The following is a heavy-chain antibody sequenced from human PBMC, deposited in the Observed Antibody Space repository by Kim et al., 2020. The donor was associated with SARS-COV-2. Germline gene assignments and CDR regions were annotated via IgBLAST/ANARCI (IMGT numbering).Heavy chain of an antibody. CDR3: ARESPYYDILTGYYWGGYYFDY. Sequence: GGSLRLSCAASGFTFSNYNMNWVRQAPGKGLEWVSSITSSSSYIYYADSVKGRFTISRDNAKNSLYLQMNSLRAEDTAVYYCARESPYYDILTGYYWGGYYFDYWGQGTLVTVSS. CDR1: GFTFSNYN. J-gene: IGHJ4*02. D-gene: IGHD3-9*01. CDR2: ITSSSSYI. V-gene: IGHV3-21*01.